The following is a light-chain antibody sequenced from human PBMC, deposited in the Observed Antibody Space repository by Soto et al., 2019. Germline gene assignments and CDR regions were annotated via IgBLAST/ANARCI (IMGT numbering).Light chain of an antibody. CDR1: NSNIGAGYD. J-gene: IGLJ2*01. CDR2: AYT. Sequence: QSVLTQPPSVTGAPGQRVTISCTGTNSNIGAGYDVHWYQQFPGKAPKLLISAYTNRPSGIPDRFSGSKSGTSASLAITGLQAEDEADFYCQSYDSSFNGLIFGVGTKLT. V-gene: IGLV1-40*01. CDR3: QSYDSSFNGLI.